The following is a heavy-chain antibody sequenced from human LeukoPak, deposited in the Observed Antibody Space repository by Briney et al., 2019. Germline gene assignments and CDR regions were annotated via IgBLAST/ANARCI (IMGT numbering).Heavy chain of an antibody. J-gene: IGHJ4*02. Sequence: ASVNVSCKASGYTFTSYGISWVRQAPGQGLEWMGWISAYNGNTNSAQKLQGRVTMTTDTSTSTAYMELRSLRSDDTAVYYCARVKPMVRGFTPGGLDYWGQGTLVTVSS. CDR1: GYTFTSYG. CDR2: ISAYNGNT. CDR3: ARVKPMVRGFTPGGLDY. V-gene: IGHV1-18*01. D-gene: IGHD3-10*01.